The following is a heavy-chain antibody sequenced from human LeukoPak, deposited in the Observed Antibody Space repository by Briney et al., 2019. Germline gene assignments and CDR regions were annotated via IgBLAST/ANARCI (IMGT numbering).Heavy chain of an antibody. CDR1: GGSMYSNY. V-gene: IGHV4-4*07. D-gene: IGHD3-22*01. J-gene: IGHJ6*03. CDR3: ARMRPYDSTGYSPGHYMDV. Sequence: SETLSLTCSVSGGSMYSNYWSWIRQTAGTGLEWIGRFYVGVGPNYNPSFKSRVTMPVDTSKNQLVLKLSAVTAADTAVYYCARMRPYDSTGYSPGHYMDVWGKGTTVTVYS. CDR2: FYVGVGP.